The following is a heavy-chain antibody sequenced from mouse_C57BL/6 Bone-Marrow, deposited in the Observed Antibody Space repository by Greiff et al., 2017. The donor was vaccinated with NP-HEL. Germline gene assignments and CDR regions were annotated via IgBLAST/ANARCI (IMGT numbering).Heavy chain of an antibody. Sequence: EVHLVESGGGLVKPGGSLTLSCAASGFTFSDYGMHWVRQAPEKGLEWVAYISSGSSTIYYADTVKGRFTISRDNAKNTLFLQMTSLRSEDTAMYYCARRGITTVVGYFDVWGTGTTVTVSS. V-gene: IGHV5-17*01. CDR1: GFTFSDYG. D-gene: IGHD1-1*01. CDR3: ARRGITTVVGYFDV. J-gene: IGHJ1*03. CDR2: ISSGSSTI.